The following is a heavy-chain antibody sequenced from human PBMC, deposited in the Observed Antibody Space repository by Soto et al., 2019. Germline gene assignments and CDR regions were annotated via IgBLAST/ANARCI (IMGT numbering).Heavy chain of an antibody. J-gene: IGHJ6*02. Sequence: QVQLVQSGAEMKEPGSSVKVSCKTSGGTFSSSAISWLRQAPGQGLEWMGGIIPLFRTPDYAQKFQGRVTIAACYSTSTAYMELNSLRSEDTAVYCWARDYDRLQLVGNFYSVLDVWGQGTTISVSS. CDR2: IIPLFRTP. D-gene: IGHD5-12*01. CDR3: ARDYDRLQLVGNFYSVLDV. V-gene: IGHV1-69*12. CDR1: GGTFSSSA.